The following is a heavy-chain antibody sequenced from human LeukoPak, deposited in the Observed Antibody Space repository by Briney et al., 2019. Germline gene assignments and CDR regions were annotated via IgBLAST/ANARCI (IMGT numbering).Heavy chain of an antibody. CDR3: ARWRESRPYCGGDCYLGS. CDR1: GYTFTSYG. J-gene: IGHJ4*02. CDR2: ISAYSGNT. Sequence: ASVKVSCKASGYTFTSYGISWVRQAPGQGLEWMGWISAYSGNTNYAQKLQGRVTMTTDTSTSTAYMELRSLRSDDTAVYYCARWRESRPYCGGDCYLGSWGQGTLVTVSS. D-gene: IGHD2-21*02. V-gene: IGHV1-18*01.